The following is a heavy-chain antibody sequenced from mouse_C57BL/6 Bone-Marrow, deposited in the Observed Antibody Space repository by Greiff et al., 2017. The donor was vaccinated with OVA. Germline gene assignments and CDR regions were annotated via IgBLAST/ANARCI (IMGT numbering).Heavy chain of an antibody. CDR1: GFTFSSYG. D-gene: IGHD1-1*01. V-gene: IGHV5-6*02. CDR3: ARRGAYYGSSSYAMDY. J-gene: IGHJ4*01. Sequence: EVKVVESGGDLVKPGGSLKLSCAASGFTFSSYGMSWVRQTPDKRLEWVATISSGGSYTYYPDSVKGRFTISRDNAKNTLYLQMSSLKSEDTAMYYCARRGAYYGSSSYAMDYWGQGTSVTVSS. CDR2: ISSGGSYT.